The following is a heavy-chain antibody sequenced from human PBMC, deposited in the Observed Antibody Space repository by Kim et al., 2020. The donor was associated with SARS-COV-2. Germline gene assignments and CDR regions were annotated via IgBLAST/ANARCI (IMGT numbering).Heavy chain of an antibody. D-gene: IGHD3-22*01. J-gene: IGHJ4*02. CDR3: ASGDYYDSSGYSDY. V-gene: IGHV1-69*01. Sequence: AKKFQGRVTMTADESTSTAYMELSSLRSEDTAVYYCASGDYYDSSGYSDYWGQGTLVTVSS.